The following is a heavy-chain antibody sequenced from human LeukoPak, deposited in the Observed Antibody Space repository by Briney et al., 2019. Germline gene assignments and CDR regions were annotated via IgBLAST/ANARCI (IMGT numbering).Heavy chain of an antibody. CDR3: AKDLPYSGSYYDPVNYMDV. CDR2: ISGSGGST. J-gene: IGHJ6*03. CDR1: GFTFSSYA. D-gene: IGHD1-26*01. Sequence: GGSLRLSCAASGFTFSSYAMSWVRQAPGKGLERVSAISGSGGSTYYADSVKGRFTISRDNSKNTLYLQMNSLRAEDTAVYYCAKDLPYSGSYYDPVNYMDVWGKGTTVTISS. V-gene: IGHV3-23*01.